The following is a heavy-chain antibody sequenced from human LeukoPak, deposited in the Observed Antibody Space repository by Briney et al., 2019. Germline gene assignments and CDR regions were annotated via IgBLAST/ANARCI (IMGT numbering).Heavy chain of an antibody. V-gene: IGHV1-18*01. J-gene: IGHJ5*02. CDR2: ISAYNGNT. D-gene: IGHD3-10*01. CDR3: AGAWEHYYGSGNWFDP. CDR1: GYTFTSYG. Sequence: ASVKVSCKASGYTFTSYGISWVRQAPGQGLEWMGWISAYNGNTNYAQKLQGRVSMTTDTSTSTAYMELRSLRSDDTAVYYCAGAWEHYYGSGNWFDPWGQGTLVTVSS.